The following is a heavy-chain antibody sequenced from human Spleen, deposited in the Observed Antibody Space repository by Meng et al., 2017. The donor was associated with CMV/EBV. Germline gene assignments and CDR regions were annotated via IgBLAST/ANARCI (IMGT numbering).Heavy chain of an antibody. CDR2: MNPNSGNT. CDR3: ARRRAGSSTSRYFDY. Sequence: SGYPFTSYDITWVRQATGQGLEWMGWMNPNSGNTGYAQKFQGRVTITRNTSISTAYMELSSLRSEDTAVYYCARRRAGSSTSRYFDYWGQGTLVTVSS. V-gene: IGHV1-8*03. J-gene: IGHJ4*02. CDR1: GYPFTSYD. D-gene: IGHD2-2*01.